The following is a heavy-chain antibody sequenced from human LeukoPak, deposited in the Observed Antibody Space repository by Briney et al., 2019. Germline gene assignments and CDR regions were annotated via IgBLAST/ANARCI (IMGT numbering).Heavy chain of an antibody. J-gene: IGHJ4*02. Sequence: SVKVSCKASGGTFSSYANSWVRQAPGQGLEWMGGIIPILGTANYAQKFQGRVTITADESTSTAYMELSSLRSEDTAVYYCARGRTYYYDSSDDYWGQGALVTVSS. CDR2: IIPILGTA. V-gene: IGHV1-69*13. CDR3: ARGRTYYYDSSDDY. CDR1: GGTFSSYA. D-gene: IGHD3-22*01.